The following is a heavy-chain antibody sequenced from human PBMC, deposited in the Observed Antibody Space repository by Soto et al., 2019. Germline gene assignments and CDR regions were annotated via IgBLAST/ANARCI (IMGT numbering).Heavy chain of an antibody. V-gene: IGHV4-59*12. J-gene: IGHJ6*02. D-gene: IGHD3-3*01. CDR3: AREESWRGYQALYYGMDV. CDR1: GGSISSYY. CDR2: IYYSGST. Sequence: SETLSLTCTVSGGSISSYYWSWIRQPPGKGLEWIGYIYYSGSTNYNPSLKSRVTISVDTSKNQFSLKLSSVTAADTAVYYCAREESWRGYQALYYGMDVWGQGTTVTVSS.